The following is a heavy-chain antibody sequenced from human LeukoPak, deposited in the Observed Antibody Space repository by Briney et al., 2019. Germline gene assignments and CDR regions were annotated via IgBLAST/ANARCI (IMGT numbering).Heavy chain of an antibody. CDR3: GRDYSSSEDFDY. Sequence: PGGSLRLSCAAYGFTFISYCMNWVRQAPGKVLEWVSSISSSSSYIYYADSVKGRFTISRHNAKNSLYLQMNSLRAEDTAVYYCGRDYSSSEDFDYWGQGTLVTVSS. V-gene: IGHV3-21*01. D-gene: IGHD6-6*01. J-gene: IGHJ4*02. CDR2: ISSSSSYI. CDR1: GFTFISYC.